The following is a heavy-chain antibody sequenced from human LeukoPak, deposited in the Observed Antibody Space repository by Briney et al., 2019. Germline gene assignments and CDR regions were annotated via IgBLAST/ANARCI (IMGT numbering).Heavy chain of an antibody. Sequence: LPGGSLRLSCAASGLTVSSNYMSWVRQAPGKGLEWVSVIYSGGSTYYADSVKGRFTISRDNAENTPYMRMNSLRPEETAVYYCARGYYSSSRFDSWGQGTLVTVSS. CDR3: ARGYYSSSRFDS. J-gene: IGHJ4*02. CDR1: GLTVSSNY. CDR2: IYSGGST. D-gene: IGHD6-13*01. V-gene: IGHV3-66*01.